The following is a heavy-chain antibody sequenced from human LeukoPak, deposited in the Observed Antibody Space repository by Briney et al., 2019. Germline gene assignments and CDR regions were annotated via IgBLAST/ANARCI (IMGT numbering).Heavy chain of an antibody. D-gene: IGHD6-19*01. CDR3: AGERGEEYSSGWYKTNYFDN. CDR2: ADYSGGT. Sequence: PSETLSLTCTVSGGSISSDYWSWIRQPPGKGLEWIASADYSGGTYYNPSLESRVAISADMSKKQISLTLTSVTGADTAVYYCAGERGEEYSSGWYKTNYFDNWGQGIRVTVSS. J-gene: IGHJ4*02. V-gene: IGHV4-59*12. CDR1: GGSISSDY.